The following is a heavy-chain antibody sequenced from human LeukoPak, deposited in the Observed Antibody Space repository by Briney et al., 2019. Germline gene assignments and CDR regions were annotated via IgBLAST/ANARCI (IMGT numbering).Heavy chain of an antibody. CDR1: GGSISSSSYY. D-gene: IGHD3-16*01. CDR2: IYYSGST. Sequence: SETLSLTCTVSGGSISSSSYYWGWIRQPPGKGLEWIGSIYYSGSTYYNPSLKSRVTISVDTSKNQFSLKLSSVTAADTAVYYCARGVMISFGGPPKGLLFDYWGQGTLVTVSS. J-gene: IGHJ4*02. V-gene: IGHV4-39*07. CDR3: ARGVMISFGGPPKGLLFDY.